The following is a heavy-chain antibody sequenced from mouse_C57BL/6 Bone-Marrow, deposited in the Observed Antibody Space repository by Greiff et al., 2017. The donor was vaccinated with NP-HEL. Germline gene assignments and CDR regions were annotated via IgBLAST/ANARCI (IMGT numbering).Heavy chain of an antibody. CDR3: ARARYYGSSPLAY. D-gene: IGHD1-1*01. J-gene: IGHJ3*01. CDR2: IYIGHGYT. V-gene: IGHV1-58*01. CDR1: GYTFTSYG. Sequence: EVQLQQSGAELVRPGSSVKMSCKTSGYTFTSYGINWVKQRPGTGLEWIGYIYIGHGYTAYNETFTGKAPLTSDTSSSTAYMQLSSLTSEDSAIYFCARARYYGSSPLAYWGQGTLVTVSA.